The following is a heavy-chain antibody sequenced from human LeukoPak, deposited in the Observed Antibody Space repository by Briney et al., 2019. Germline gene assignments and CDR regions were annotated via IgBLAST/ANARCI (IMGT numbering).Heavy chain of an antibody. D-gene: IGHD4-17*01. CDR2: IRSHNSDT. CDR1: VFTFSSYG. Sequence: GGSLRLSCATAVFTFSSYGMNWVRQAAGKGLEWLASIRSHNSDTYYADSLKGRFTISRDNSKNTLYLQMDNLSVDDTAVFYCVNGESFYGDYGFDYWGQGTLVTVSS. CDR3: VNGESFYGDYGFDY. J-gene: IGHJ4*02. V-gene: IGHV3-30*02.